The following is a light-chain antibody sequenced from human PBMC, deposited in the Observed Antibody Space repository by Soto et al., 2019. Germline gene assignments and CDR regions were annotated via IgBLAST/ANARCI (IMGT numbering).Light chain of an antibody. CDR3: CSYTTTSTFV. CDR1: SSDVGGYNY. J-gene: IGLJ2*01. Sequence: QSALTQPASVSGSPGQSITISCTGTSSDVGGYNYVSWYQQHPGKVPKLMIYEVFRRPSGISDRFSGSKSGKTASLTISGLQAEDEADYYCCSYTTTSTFVFGGGTKVTVL. CDR2: EVF. V-gene: IGLV2-14*03.